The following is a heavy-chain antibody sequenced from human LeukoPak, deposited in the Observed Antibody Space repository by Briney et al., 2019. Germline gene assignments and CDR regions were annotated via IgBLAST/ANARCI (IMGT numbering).Heavy chain of an antibody. CDR1: GFTFSSYG. D-gene: IGHD6-25*01. CDR3: AKSVGDSSGRAVDY. V-gene: IGHV3-23*01. CDR2: ISGSGGNT. Sequence: PGGSLRLSCAASGFTFSSYGMSWVRQAPGKGLEWVSTISGSGGNTYYADSVKGRFTISRDNSKNTLYLQMNSLRAEDTAIYYCAKSVGDSSGRAVDYWGQGTLVTVSS. J-gene: IGHJ4*02.